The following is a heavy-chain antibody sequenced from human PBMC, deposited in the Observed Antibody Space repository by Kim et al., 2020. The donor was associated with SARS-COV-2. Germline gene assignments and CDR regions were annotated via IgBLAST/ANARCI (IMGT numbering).Heavy chain of an antibody. Sequence: ASVKVSCKASGYTFTSYYMHWVRQAPGQGLEWTGIINPSGGSTSYAQKFQGRVTMTRDTSTSTVYMELSSLRSEDTAVYYCARDNGVGSFDWFNKGWAFDIWGQGTMVTVSS. CDR3: ARDNGVGSFDWFNKGWAFDI. D-gene: IGHD3-9*01. CDR2: INPSGGST. J-gene: IGHJ3*02. CDR1: GYTFTSYY. V-gene: IGHV1-46*01.